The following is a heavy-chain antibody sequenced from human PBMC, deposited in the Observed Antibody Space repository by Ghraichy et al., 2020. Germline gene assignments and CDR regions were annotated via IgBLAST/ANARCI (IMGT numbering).Heavy chain of an antibody. D-gene: IGHD2-15*01. Sequence: SETLSLTCAVSGGSISGSNWWSWVRRPPGKGLEWIGEIYHSGSTNYNPSLKSRVTISVDKYKNQFSLMLSSVTAADTALYYCARGPHGGYFDYWGQGTLVTVSS. CDR1: GGSISGSNW. CDR3: ARGPHGGYFDY. J-gene: IGHJ4*02. CDR2: IYHSGST. V-gene: IGHV4-4*02.